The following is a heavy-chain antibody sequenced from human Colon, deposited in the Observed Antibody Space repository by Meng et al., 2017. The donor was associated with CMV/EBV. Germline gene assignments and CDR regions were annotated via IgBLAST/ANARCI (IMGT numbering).Heavy chain of an antibody. J-gene: IGHJ4*02. D-gene: IGHD2-2*01. CDR2: ISWDGAFI. CDR3: TKDPSQAIVPSAMDY. CDR1: GFTFDDYA. V-gene: IGHV3-9*01. Sequence: SLKISCAASGFTFDDYAMHWVRQAPGKGLEWVSGISWDGAFIGYAGSVKGRFTISRDNAKNSLYLEMKSLEPEDTAIYYCTKDPSQAIVPSAMDYWGQGMLVTVS.